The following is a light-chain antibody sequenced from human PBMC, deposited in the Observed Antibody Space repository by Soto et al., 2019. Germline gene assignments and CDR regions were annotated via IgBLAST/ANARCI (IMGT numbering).Light chain of an antibody. CDR3: QSYDSSLSGSKVV. V-gene: IGLV1-40*01. CDR1: SSSIGAGYD. Sequence: QSVLTQPPSVSGAPGQRVTISCTGSSSSIGAGYDVHWYQQLPGTAPKLVIYGNRNRPSGVPDRFSGSKSGTSASLAITGLQAEDEAEYYCQSYDSSLSGSKVVFGGGTKLTVL. J-gene: IGLJ2*01. CDR2: GNR.